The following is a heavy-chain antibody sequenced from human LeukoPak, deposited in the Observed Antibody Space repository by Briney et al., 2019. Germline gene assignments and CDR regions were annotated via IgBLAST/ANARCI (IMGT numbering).Heavy chain of an antibody. J-gene: IGHJ4*02. CDR2: LSPSGDKP. CDR1: GFPFSSHG. V-gene: IGHV3-23*01. Sequence: PGGSLRLSCAASGFPFSSHGMNLVRQAPGKGLEWVSGLSPSGDKPYYADSVKGRFTISRENSKNTVYLQMNSLGAEDTAVYFCAKDSAWIQFDDWGQGTPVTASS. D-gene: IGHD5-18*01. CDR3: AKDSAWIQFDD.